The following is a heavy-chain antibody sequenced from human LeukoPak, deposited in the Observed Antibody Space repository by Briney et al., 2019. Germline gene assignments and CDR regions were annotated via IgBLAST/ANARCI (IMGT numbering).Heavy chain of an antibody. V-gene: IGHV3-49*04. D-gene: IGHD2-15*01. CDR1: GFTFGDYA. CDR2: IRSQAYDVTT. CDR3: ARPGGSYCSGGACYFFDY. Sequence: GGSLRLSCTTSGFTFGDYAMSWVRQAPGKGLEWVGVIRSQAYDVTTQYAASVKGRFTISRDDSKNIAYLQMNSLKTEDTAVYHCARPGGSYCSGGACYFFDYWGQGTLVTVSS. J-gene: IGHJ4*02.